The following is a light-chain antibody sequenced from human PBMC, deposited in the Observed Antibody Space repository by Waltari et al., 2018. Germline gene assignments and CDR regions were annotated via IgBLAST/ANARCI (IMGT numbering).Light chain of an antibody. Sequence: DIQMTQSPSSLSAFVGDRVTITCRASQSISSYLNWYQQKPGKAPKLLIFGASGLQSGVPSRFSGSGSGTDFTLTISSLQPEYFATYYCQQSSTTLWTFGQGTKVEIK. J-gene: IGKJ1*01. CDR3: QQSSTTLWT. V-gene: IGKV1-39*01. CDR1: QSISSY. CDR2: GAS.